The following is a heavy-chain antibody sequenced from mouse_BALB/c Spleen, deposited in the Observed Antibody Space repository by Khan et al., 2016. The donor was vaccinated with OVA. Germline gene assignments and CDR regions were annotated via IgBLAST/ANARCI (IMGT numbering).Heavy chain of an antibody. D-gene: IGHD2-3*01. J-gene: IGHJ3*01. CDR2: IDPENGDT. Sequence: VQLKQSGAELVRPGALVKLSCKASGFNIKDYYMHWVKQRPEQGLVWIGRIDPENGDTIHDPKFQGKASITSDTSSNTAYLQLSSLTSEDTAVYYCARDGYSPWFAYWGQGTLVTVSA. V-gene: IGHV14-1*02. CDR1: GFNIKDYY. CDR3: ARDGYSPWFAY.